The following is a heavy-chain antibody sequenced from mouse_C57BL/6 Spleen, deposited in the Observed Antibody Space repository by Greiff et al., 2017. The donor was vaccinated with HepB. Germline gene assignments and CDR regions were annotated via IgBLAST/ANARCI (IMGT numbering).Heavy chain of an antibody. D-gene: IGHD1-1*01. CDR2: IWWDDDK. CDR1: GFSLSTFGMG. CDR3: ARIMDYYGSSYWYFDV. Sequence: QVTLKESGPGILQPSQTLSLTCSFSGFSLSTFGMGVGWIRQPSGKGLEWLAHIWWDDDKYYNPALKSRLTISKDTSKNQVFLKIANVDTADTATYYCARIMDYYGSSYWYFDVWGTGTTVTVSS. J-gene: IGHJ1*03. V-gene: IGHV8-8*01.